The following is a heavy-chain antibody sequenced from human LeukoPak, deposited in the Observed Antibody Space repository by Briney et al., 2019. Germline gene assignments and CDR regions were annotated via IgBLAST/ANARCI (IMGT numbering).Heavy chain of an antibody. J-gene: IGHJ6*02. D-gene: IGHD2-2*01. CDR2: ISGSSDST. CDR1: GFTFSSYA. V-gene: IGHV3-23*01. Sequence: TGGSLRLSCAASGFTFSSYALTWVRQAPGKGLEWVSAISGSSDSTLFADSVKGRFTISRDNSKNTLYLQMNSLRAEDTAVYYCAKTQRDCSSTSCSRYFGMDVWGQGTTVTVSS. CDR3: AKTQRDCSSTSCSRYFGMDV.